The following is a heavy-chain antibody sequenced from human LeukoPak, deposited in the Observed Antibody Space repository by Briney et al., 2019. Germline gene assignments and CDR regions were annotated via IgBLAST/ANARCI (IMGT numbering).Heavy chain of an antibody. CDR2: ISGSGGST. V-gene: IGHV3-23*01. CDR3: AKHITGGAFDI. Sequence: GGSLSLSCAAYGFTFSSYAMSWLRQAPGKELEWVSAISGSGGSTYYADSLKGRYTSARDNSKSTPYLQMNSLRAEDTAVYYCAKHITGGAFDIWGQGTMVTVSS. J-gene: IGHJ3*02. CDR1: GFTFSSYA. D-gene: IGHD1-14*01.